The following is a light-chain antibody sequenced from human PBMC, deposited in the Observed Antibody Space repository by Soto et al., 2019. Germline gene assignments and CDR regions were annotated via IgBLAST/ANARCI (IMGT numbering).Light chain of an antibody. V-gene: IGKV4-1*01. Sequence: DIVMTQAPDSLAVSLGERATINCKSSQSVLYSSNNKNYLAWYQQKPGQPPKLLIYWASTRESGVPDRFSGSGSGTDFPLTFSSLQADDVAAYYGQQYYSTPWTFGQGTKVESK. CDR1: QSVLYSSNNKNY. J-gene: IGKJ1*01. CDR2: WAS. CDR3: QQYYSTPWT.